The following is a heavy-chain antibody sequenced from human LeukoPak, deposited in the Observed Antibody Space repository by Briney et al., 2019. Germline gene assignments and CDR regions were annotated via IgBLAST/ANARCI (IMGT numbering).Heavy chain of an antibody. J-gene: IGHJ4*02. CDR1: GGSISSYY. D-gene: IGHD6-13*01. Sequence: PSETLSLTCTVSGGSISSYYWSWIRQPPGKGLEWIGYIYYSGSTYYNPSLKSRVTISVDTSKNQFSLKLSSVTAADTAVYYCARANGIAAAGSLDYWGQGTLVTVSS. V-gene: IGHV4-59*01. CDR2: IYYSGST. CDR3: ARANGIAAAGSLDY.